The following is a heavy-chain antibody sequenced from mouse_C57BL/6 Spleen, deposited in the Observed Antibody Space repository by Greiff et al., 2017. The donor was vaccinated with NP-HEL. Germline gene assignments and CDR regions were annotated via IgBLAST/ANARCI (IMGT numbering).Heavy chain of an antibody. CDR2: ISSGSSTI. CDR1: GFTFSDYG. CDR3: ARLHYYGSSNFHY. Sequence: DVKLVESGGGLVKPGGSLKLSCAASGFTFSDYGMHWVRQAPEKGLEWVAYISSGSSTIYYADTVKGRFTISRDNAKNTLFLQMTSLRSEDTAMYYCARLHYYGSSNFHYWGQGTTLTVSS. D-gene: IGHD1-1*01. V-gene: IGHV5-17*01. J-gene: IGHJ2*01.